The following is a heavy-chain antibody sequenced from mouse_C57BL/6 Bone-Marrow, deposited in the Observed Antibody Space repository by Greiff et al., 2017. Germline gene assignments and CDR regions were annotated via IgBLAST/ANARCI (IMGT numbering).Heavy chain of an antibody. J-gene: IGHJ2*01. CDR2: ISGGGGNT. CDR3: AVPRGY. V-gene: IGHV5-6*01. D-gene: IGHD5-1*01. CDR1: GFTFSSYG. Sequence: EVQLVESGGDLVKPGGSLKLSCAASGFTFSSYGMSWVRQTPDKRLEWVATISGGGGNTYYPDSVKGRFTISRDNAKNTLYLQMSSLRSEDTALYYCAVPRGYWGQGTTLTVSS.